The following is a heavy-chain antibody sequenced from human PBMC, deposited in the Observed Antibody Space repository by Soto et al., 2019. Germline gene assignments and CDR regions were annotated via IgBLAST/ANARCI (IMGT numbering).Heavy chain of an antibody. Sequence: VGSLRLSCAASGFTFRDFAMSWVRQSPGRGLEWVSTIGGLVSTAFYADSVRGRFTISRDNSNNILYLQMNSLRVEDTAVYYCAKDSGLPDFGLVIHDFDIWGQGTMVTVSS. CDR1: GFTFRDFA. V-gene: IGHV3-23*01. D-gene: IGHD3-3*01. CDR2: IGGLVSTA. J-gene: IGHJ3*02. CDR3: AKDSGLPDFGLVIHDFDI.